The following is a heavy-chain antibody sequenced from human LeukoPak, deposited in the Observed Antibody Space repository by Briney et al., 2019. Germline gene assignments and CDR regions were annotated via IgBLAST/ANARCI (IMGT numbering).Heavy chain of an antibody. CDR1: GDSVSSTSAS. D-gene: IGHD2-15*01. Sequence: SQTLSLICAISGDSVSSTSASWNWIRQSPSRGLEWLGRTYYRSKWYNEYAESVESRITINPDTSKNQFSLQMNSVTPEDSAVYYCARDYSGAGSCYSVSWGQGTLVTVSS. CDR2: TYYRSKWYN. V-gene: IGHV6-1*01. J-gene: IGHJ5*02. CDR3: ARDYSGAGSCYSVS.